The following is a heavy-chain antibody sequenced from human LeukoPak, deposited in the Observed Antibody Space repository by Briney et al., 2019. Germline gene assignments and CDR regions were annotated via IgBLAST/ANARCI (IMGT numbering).Heavy chain of an antibody. CDR3: ARDMRAAYGSGTYSYYFDY. CDR2: ISSISSFI. CDR1: GFTFSSYS. J-gene: IGHJ4*02. D-gene: IGHD3-10*01. Sequence: GGSLRLSCAASGFTFSSYSINWVRQAPGKGLEWVSSISSISSFINYADSVKGRFTISRDNAKNSLYLEMNSLRAEDTAVYYCARDMRAAYGSGTYSYYFDYWGQGTLVTVSS. V-gene: IGHV3-21*01.